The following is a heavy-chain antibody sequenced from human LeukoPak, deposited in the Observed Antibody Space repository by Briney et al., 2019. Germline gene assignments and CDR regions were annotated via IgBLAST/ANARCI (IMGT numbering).Heavy chain of an antibody. CDR2: IKQDGNEK. CDR3: ARGHTAVTRHFDF. J-gene: IGHJ4*02. D-gene: IGHD4-17*01. V-gene: IGHV3-7*01. CDR1: GFTFRTYW. Sequence: GGSLRLSCAASGFTFRTYWMSWVRQAPGKGLEWVANIKQDGNEKYYVDSVKGRFTISRDDAKNLLYLDMNSLRAEDTAVYYCARGHTAVTRHFDFWGQGTLVTVSS.